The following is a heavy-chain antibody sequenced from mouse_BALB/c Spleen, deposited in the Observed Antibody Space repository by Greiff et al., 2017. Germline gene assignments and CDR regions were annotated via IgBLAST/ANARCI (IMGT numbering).Heavy chain of an antibody. Sequence: DVKLVESGPSLVKPSQTLSLTCSVTGDSITSGYWNWIRKFPGNKLEYMGYISYSGSTYYNPSLKSRISITRDTSKNQYYLQLNSVTTEDTATYYCAISADWYGSSYWYFDVWGAGTTVTVSS. CDR2: ISYSGST. CDR3: AISADWYGSSYWYFDV. D-gene: IGHD1-1*01. V-gene: IGHV3-8*02. J-gene: IGHJ1*01. CDR1: GDSITSGY.